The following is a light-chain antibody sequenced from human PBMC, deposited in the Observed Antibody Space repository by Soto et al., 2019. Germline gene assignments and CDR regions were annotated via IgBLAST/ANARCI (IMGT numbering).Light chain of an antibody. CDR2: DAS. CDR1: QSVNGL. CDR3: QQRISWPLT. V-gene: IGKV3-11*01. J-gene: IGKJ4*01. Sequence: EIMLKQSPATLSLSPGERATLSCRASQSVNGLLGWYQQKPGQAPRLLISDASKRATGIPARFSGSGFETDFTLTISSLEPEDFAVYYCQQRISWPLTFGGGTKLDIK.